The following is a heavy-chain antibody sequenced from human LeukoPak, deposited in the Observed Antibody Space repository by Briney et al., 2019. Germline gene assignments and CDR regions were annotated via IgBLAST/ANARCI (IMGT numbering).Heavy chain of an antibody. CDR3: ARQYGVRRTVDF. D-gene: IGHD4-17*01. V-gene: IGHV3-66*04. J-gene: IGHJ4*02. CDR1: GFTVSSNY. Sequence: GGSPRLSCAASGFTVSSNYRSWARQAPGEGLEWVSVIYSGGSTYYADSVKGRFTISRDNSKNMLYLQMNSLRAEDTAVYYCARQYGVRRTVDFWGQGTLVTVSS. CDR2: IYSGGST.